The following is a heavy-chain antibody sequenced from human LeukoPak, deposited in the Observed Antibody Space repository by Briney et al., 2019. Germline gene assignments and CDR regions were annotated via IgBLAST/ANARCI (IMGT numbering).Heavy chain of an antibody. CDR2: FHGSDDVGT. CDR3: AKAAGDYHLANFDC. CDR1: GLTFNNYA. Sequence: PGGPRNLSGAASGLTFNNYARSGVPQAQGKDLDWSPLFHGSDDVGTYYADSVRGRFTNSRDNSKDTLYLQMNSLRAEDSAVYYCAKAAGDYHLANFDCWGQGTLVTVSS. J-gene: IGHJ4*02. D-gene: IGHD4-17*01. V-gene: IGHV3-23*01.